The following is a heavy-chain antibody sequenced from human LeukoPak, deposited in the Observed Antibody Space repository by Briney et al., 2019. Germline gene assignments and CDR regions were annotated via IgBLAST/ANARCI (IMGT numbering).Heavy chain of an antibody. V-gene: IGHV3-23*01. J-gene: IGHJ4*02. Sequence: GGSLRLSCAASGFTFSSYAMSWVRQAPGKGLEWVSAIVGSGANTYYADSVKGRFTISRDNPRNTLYLQMNSLRAEDTAVYYCAKWGDYDVLTGYYDPDNWGQGTLVTVSS. D-gene: IGHD3-9*01. CDR1: GFTFSSYA. CDR2: IVGSGANT. CDR3: AKWGDYDVLTGYYDPDN.